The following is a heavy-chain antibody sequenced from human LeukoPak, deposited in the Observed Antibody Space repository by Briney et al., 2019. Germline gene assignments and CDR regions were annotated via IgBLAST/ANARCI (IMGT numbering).Heavy chain of an antibody. Sequence: PGGSLRLSCAASGFTFSSYSMNWVRQAPGKGLEWVSSISSSSSYIYYADSVKGRFTISRDNSKNTLYLQMNSLRAEDTAVYYCARLRGSGSYFDYWGQGTLVTVSS. CDR2: ISSSSSYI. CDR3: ARLRGSGSYFDY. V-gene: IGHV3-21*01. CDR1: GFTFSSYS. J-gene: IGHJ4*02. D-gene: IGHD3-10*01.